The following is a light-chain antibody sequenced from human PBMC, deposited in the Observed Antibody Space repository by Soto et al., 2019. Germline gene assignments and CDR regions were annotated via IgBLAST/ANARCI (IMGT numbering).Light chain of an antibody. V-gene: IGLV1-40*01. CDR2: ANN. Sequence: QSALTQPPSVSGAPGQRATISCTGSSSNIGAGYDVHWYQQLPGTAPKLLIYANNIRPSGVPGRFSGSKSGTSASLAITGLQAEDEADYYCQSYDSSLSGYVFGTGTKVTVL. CDR3: QSYDSSLSGYV. J-gene: IGLJ1*01. CDR1: SSNIGAGYD.